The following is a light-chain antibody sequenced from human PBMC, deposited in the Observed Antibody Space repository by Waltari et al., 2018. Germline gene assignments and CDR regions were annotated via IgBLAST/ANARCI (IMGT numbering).Light chain of an antibody. CDR2: DVA. CDR3: ASYTSTNTVI. V-gene: IGLV2-14*03. CDR1: SSDIGGYHY. Sequence: QSALTQPASVSASPGQSITISYTGTSSDIGGYHYVSWYQQHPGKVPKLMIYDVARWPSGVSTRFSGSKSGNTASLTISGLQAEDEADYYCASYTSTNTVIFGGGTKVTVL. J-gene: IGLJ2*01.